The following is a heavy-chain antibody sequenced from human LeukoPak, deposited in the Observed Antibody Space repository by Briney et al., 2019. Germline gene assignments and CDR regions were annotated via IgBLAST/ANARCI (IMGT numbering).Heavy chain of an antibody. CDR1: GGSIIYSSYF. Sequence: SETLSLTCTVSGGSIIYSSYFWAWIRQPPGKGLEWIGYIYYSGSTNYNPSLKSRVTISVDTSKNQFSLKLSSVTAADTAVYYCASGGDSSGQYYFDYWGQGTLVTVSS. CDR2: IYYSGST. J-gene: IGHJ4*02. V-gene: IGHV4-61*05. D-gene: IGHD6-19*01. CDR3: ASGGDSSGQYYFDY.